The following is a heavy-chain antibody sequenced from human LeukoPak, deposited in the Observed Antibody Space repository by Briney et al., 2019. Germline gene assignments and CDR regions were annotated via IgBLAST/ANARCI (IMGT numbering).Heavy chain of an antibody. D-gene: IGHD5-12*01. CDR1: GFTFDDYA. V-gene: IGHV3-9*01. Sequence: PGRSLRLSCAASGFTFDDYAMHWVRQAPGKGLEWVSGISWNSGSIGYADSVKGRFTISRDNAKNSLYLQMNSLRAEDTALCYCAKDIVATITGWFDPWGQGTLVTVSS. J-gene: IGHJ5*02. CDR3: AKDIVATITGWFDP. CDR2: ISWNSGSI.